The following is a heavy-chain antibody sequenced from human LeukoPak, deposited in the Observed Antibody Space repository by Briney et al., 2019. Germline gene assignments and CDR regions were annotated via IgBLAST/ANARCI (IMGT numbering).Heavy chain of an antibody. CDR3: AKGTIYYYGSGSYYNDY. CDR2: ISGSGGST. V-gene: IGHV3-23*01. Sequence: QPGGSLRLSCAASGFTFSSYAMSWVRQAPGKGLEWVSSISGSGGSTYYADSVKGRFTISRDNSKSTLYRQMKSLRAEDTAVYYCAKGTIYYYGSGSYYNDYWGQGTLVTVSS. D-gene: IGHD3-10*01. J-gene: IGHJ4*02. CDR1: GFTFSSYA.